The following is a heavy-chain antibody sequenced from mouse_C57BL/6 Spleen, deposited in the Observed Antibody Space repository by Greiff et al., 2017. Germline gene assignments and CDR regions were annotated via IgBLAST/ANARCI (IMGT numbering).Heavy chain of an antibody. CDR1: GFNIKDYY. CDR3: TTDYYGSSHEDYVDY. V-gene: IGHV14-1*01. Sequence: VQLQQSGAELVRPGASVKLSCTASGFNIKDYYMHWVKQRPEQGLEWIGRIDPEDGDTEYAPKFQGKATMTADTYSNTAYLQISRLTSEDTAVYYCTTDYYGSSHEDYVDYWGQGTTLTVSS. J-gene: IGHJ2*01. CDR2: IDPEDGDT. D-gene: IGHD1-1*01.